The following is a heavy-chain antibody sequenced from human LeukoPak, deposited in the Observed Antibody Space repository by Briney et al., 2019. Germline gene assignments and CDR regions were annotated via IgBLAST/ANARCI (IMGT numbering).Heavy chain of an antibody. J-gene: IGHJ4*02. CDR3: AKGNRMATINSPFDY. Sequence: SETLSLTCTVSGYSISSGYYWGWIRQPPGKGLEWIGSMYHSGSTYYNPSLKSRVTISVDTSKNQFSLKLSSVTAADTAVYYCAKGNRMATINSPFDYWGQGTLVTVSS. D-gene: IGHD5-24*01. V-gene: IGHV4-38-2*02. CDR2: MYHSGST. CDR1: GYSISSGYY.